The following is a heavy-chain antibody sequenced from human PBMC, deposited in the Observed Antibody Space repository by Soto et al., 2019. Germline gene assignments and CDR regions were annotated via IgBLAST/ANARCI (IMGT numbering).Heavy chain of an antibody. V-gene: IGHV1-46*01. J-gene: IGHJ6*02. CDR1: GYTFTGYY. CDR3: ARSRNPARYGMDV. CDR2: INPSGGST. D-gene: IGHD1-1*01. Sequence: ASVKVSCKASGYTFTGYYMHWVRQAPGQGLEWMGIINPSGGSTSYAQKFQGRVTMTRDTSTSTVYMELSSLRSEDTAVYYCARSRNPARYGMDVWGQGTTVTVSS.